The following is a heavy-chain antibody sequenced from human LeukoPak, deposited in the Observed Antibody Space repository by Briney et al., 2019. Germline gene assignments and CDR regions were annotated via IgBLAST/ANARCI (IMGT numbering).Heavy chain of an antibody. CDR1: GFSFSDYY. CDR3: AKETPGYGSGSL. D-gene: IGHD3-10*01. CDR2: ITSTGSTI. Sequence: GGSLRLSCAASGFSFSDYYMTWIRQAPGKGLEWVSYITSTGSTIYYADSVKGRFTISRDNSKNTLYLQMNSLRAEDTAVYYCAKETPGYGSGSLWGQGTLVTVSS. V-gene: IGHV3-11*01. J-gene: IGHJ4*02.